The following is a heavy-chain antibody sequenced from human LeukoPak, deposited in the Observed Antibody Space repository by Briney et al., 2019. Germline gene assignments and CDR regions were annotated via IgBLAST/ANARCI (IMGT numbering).Heavy chain of an antibody. CDR2: ISYDGSNK. V-gene: IGHV3-30-3*01. D-gene: IGHD3-22*01. J-gene: IGHJ4*02. Sequence: GGSLRLSCEASGFTFCSYAMHWVRQAPGKGLEWVAVISYDGSNKYYADSVKGRFTISRDNSKNTLHLQMNSLRAEDTAVYYCARDRVVITLNYFDYWGQGTLVTVSS. CDR3: ARDRVVITLNYFDY. CDR1: GFTFCSYA.